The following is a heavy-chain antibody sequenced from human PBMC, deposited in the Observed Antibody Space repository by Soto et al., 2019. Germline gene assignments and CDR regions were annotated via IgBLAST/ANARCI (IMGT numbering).Heavy chain of an antibody. J-gene: IGHJ6*03. Sequence: GESLKISCKGSGYSFTSYWIGWVRQMPGKGLEWMGIIYPGDSDTRYSPSFQGQVTISADKSISTAYLQWSSLKASDTAMYYCARRRPFGPITGTAYYYYYMDVWGKGTTVTVSS. CDR1: GYSFTSYW. V-gene: IGHV5-51*01. D-gene: IGHD1-20*01. CDR2: IYPGDSDT. CDR3: ARRRPFGPITGTAYYYYYMDV.